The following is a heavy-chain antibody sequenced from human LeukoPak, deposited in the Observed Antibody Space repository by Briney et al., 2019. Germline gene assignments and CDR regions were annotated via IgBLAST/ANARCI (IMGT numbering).Heavy chain of an antibody. D-gene: IGHD5-12*01. J-gene: IGHJ5*02. CDR1: GGTFSSYA. CDR3: ARWLRTYNWFDP. V-gene: IGHV1-69*13. CDR2: IIPIFGTA. Sequence: SVKVSCKASGGTFSSYAISWVRQAPGQGLEWMGGIIPIFGTANYAQKFQGRVTITADESTSTAYMELSSLGSEDTAVYYCARWLRTYNWFDPWGQGTLVTVSS.